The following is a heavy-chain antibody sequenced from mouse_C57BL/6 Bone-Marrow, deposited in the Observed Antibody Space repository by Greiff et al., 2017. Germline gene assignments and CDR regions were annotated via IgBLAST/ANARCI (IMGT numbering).Heavy chain of an antibody. CDR2: IHPSDSDT. CDR3: ATDVHYYGSSYLYAVDY. D-gene: IGHD1-1*01. CDR1: GYTFTSYW. J-gene: IGHJ4*01. Sequence: QVQLQQPGAELVKPGASVKVSCKASGYTFTSYWMHWVKQRPGQGLEWIGRIHPSDSDTNYNQKFKGKATLTVDKSSSTAYMQHSSLTSEDSAVYYCATDVHYYGSSYLYAVDYWGQGTSATVSA. V-gene: IGHV1-74*01.